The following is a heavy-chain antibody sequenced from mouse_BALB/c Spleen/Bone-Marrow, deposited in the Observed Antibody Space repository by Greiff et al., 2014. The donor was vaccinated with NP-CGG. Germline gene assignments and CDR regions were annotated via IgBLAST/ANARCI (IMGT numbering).Heavy chain of an antibody. V-gene: IGHV14-3*02. CDR2: IDPANGNT. D-gene: IGHD4-1*01. J-gene: IGHJ4*01. CDR1: GFNIKDTY. CDR3: ARWEYYAMDN. Sequence: EVQLQQSGAELVKPGASVRLSCTASGFNIKDTYMHWAKQRPEQGLEWIGRIDPANGNTKYDPKFQGKATITADTSSNTAYLQLSSLTSEHTAVYYCARWEYYAMDNWGQGTSVTVSP.